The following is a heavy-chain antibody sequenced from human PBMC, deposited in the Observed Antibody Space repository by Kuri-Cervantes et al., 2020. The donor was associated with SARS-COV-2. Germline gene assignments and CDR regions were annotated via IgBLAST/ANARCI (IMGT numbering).Heavy chain of an antibody. CDR3: ARVLGYYDSSGYYDFDY. Sequence: ASVKVSCKASGYTFTGYYMHWVRQAPGQELEWIEWINPNSGGTNYAQKFQGRVTMTRDTSIRTAYMELSRLRSDDTAVYYCARVLGYYDSSGYYDFDYWGQRTVVTVSS. CDR2: INPNSGGT. CDR1: GYTFTGYY. D-gene: IGHD3-22*01. J-gene: IGHJ4*02. V-gene: IGHV1-2*02.